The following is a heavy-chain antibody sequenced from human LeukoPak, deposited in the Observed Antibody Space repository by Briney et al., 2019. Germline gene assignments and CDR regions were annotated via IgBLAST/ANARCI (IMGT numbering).Heavy chain of an antibody. Sequence: GASVKVSCKASGYTFTDYYMHWVRQAPGQGLEWMGWINPRSGGTNYAQRFQGRVTMTRDTSISTAYMELSRLRSDDTAVYYCARVYSSSWSDDAFDIWXXXTXXXXSS. D-gene: IGHD6-13*01. CDR2: INPRSGGT. CDR1: GYTFTDYY. V-gene: IGHV1-2*02. CDR3: ARVYSSSWSDDAFDI. J-gene: IGHJ3*02.